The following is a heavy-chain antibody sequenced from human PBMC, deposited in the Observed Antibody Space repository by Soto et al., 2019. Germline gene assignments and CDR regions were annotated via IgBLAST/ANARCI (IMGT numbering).Heavy chain of an antibody. Sequence: GASVKFSCKASGYTFTGYYMHWVRQAPGQGLEWMGWINPNSGGTNYAQKFQGWVTMTRDTSISTAYMELSRLRSDDTAVYYCARGSSGWSNIAGGMDVWGQGTTVTVSS. CDR2: INPNSGGT. D-gene: IGHD6-19*01. V-gene: IGHV1-2*04. J-gene: IGHJ6*02. CDR3: ARGSSGWSNIAGGMDV. CDR1: GYTFTGYY.